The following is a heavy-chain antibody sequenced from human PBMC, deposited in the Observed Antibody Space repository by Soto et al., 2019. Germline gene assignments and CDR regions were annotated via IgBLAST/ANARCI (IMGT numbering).Heavy chain of an antibody. CDR2: ISTSGHTI. V-gene: IGHV3-11*01. J-gene: IGHJ4*02. CDR3: GRLGGFCGDNNCYLGYFYY. CDR1: GFTFSDYF. Sequence: QVQLVDSGGNLVKPGGSLRLSCAASGFTFSDYFMSWVRQTPGRGLEWISYISTSGHTIYADSVKGRFTISRDNAKNSLYLQMNSLRAEDTAVYYCGRLGGFCGDNNCYLGYFYYWGRGTLVTVSS. D-gene: IGHD2-15*01.